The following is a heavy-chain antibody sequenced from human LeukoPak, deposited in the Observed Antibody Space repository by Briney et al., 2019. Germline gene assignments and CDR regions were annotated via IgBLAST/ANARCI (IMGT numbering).Heavy chain of an antibody. J-gene: IGHJ4*02. V-gene: IGHV4-38-2*02. D-gene: IGHD1-26*01. CDR3: AKESGSYPPLFDY. CDR1: GYSISSGYV. CDR2: FYHSGST. Sequence: SETLSLTCTVSGYSISSGYVWGWIRQPPGRGLEWIGSFYHSGSTYYNPSLKSRVTVSEDTSKNQFFLKLSSVTAADTAVYYCAKESGSYPPLFDYWGQGTLVAVSS.